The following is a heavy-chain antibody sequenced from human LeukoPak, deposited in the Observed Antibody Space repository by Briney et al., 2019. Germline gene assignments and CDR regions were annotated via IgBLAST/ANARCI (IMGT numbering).Heavy chain of an antibody. CDR1: GGSISSSSYY. V-gene: IGHV4-39*01. D-gene: IGHD6-19*01. Sequence: SETLSLTCTVSGGSISSSSYYWGWIRQPPGKGLEWIGSIYYSGSTYYNPSLKSRVTISVDTAKNQFSLKLSSVTAADTAVYYCARLGGGYSSGWYSYWGQGTLVTVSS. CDR2: IYYSGST. J-gene: IGHJ4*02. CDR3: ARLGGGYSSGWYSY.